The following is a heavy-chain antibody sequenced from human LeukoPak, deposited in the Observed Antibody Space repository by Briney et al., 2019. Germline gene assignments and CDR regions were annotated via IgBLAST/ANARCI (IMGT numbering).Heavy chain of an antibody. D-gene: IGHD6-13*01. CDR3: AGEYTIWAAAGD. J-gene: IGHJ4*02. V-gene: IGHV3-74*01. Sequence: GGSLRLSCAASGFTFSSYWMHWVRQAPGKGLVWVSRINSDGSSTSYADSVKGRFTISRDNAKNTLYLQMNSLRAEDTAVYYCAGEYTIWAAAGDWGQGTLVTVSS. CDR2: INSDGSST. CDR1: GFTFSSYW.